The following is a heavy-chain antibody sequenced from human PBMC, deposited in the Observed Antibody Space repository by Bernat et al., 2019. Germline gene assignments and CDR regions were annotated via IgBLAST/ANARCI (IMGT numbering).Heavy chain of an antibody. J-gene: IGHJ4*01. CDR1: GFSFSNYA. CDR3: AIGSGESRPYYFDN. CDR2: ISGSGGST. Sequence: EVQLLEAGGGLVQPGGSLRLSCAASGFSFSNYAMSWVRQAPGEGLEWVSAISGSGGSTYHADPVKGRFTISRDNSKNTLYLQMSSLRAEDTALYYCAIGSGESRPYYFDNWGHGTLVTVSS. D-gene: IGHD2-21*01. V-gene: IGHV3-23*01.